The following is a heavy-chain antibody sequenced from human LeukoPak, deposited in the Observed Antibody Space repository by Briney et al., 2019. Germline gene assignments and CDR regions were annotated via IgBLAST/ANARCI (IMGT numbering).Heavy chain of an antibody. CDR1: GFTVSSNY. CDR2: IYSGGST. V-gene: IGHV3-66*02. Sequence: GGSLRLSCAASGFTVSSNYMSWVRQAPGKGLEWVSVIYSGGSTYYADSVKGRFTISRDNSKNTLYLQMNSLRAEDTAVYYCARSDCSGGSCYDYWGQGTLVTVSS. J-gene: IGHJ4*02. CDR3: ARSDCSGGSCYDY. D-gene: IGHD2-15*01.